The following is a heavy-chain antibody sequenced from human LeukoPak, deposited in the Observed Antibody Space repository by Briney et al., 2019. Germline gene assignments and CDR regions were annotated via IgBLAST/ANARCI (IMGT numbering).Heavy chain of an antibody. CDR3: AREEGGNYFDA. D-gene: IGHD1-26*01. Sequence: GGSLRLSCAASGFTFSSYEMNWVRQAPGKGLEWVSYIGSSGTTIYYADSVKGRFTISRNNAKNSLYLQMNSLRAEDTAVYYCAREEGGNYFDAWGQGTLVTVSS. CDR1: GFTFSSYE. J-gene: IGHJ4*02. CDR2: IGSSGTTI. V-gene: IGHV3-48*03.